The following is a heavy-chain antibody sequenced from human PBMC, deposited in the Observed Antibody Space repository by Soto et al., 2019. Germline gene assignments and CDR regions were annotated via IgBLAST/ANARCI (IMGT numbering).Heavy chain of an antibody. V-gene: IGHV4-59*08. D-gene: IGHD3-9*01. CDR3: ARTVLGPDILADQFVDYYYYMDV. J-gene: IGHJ6*03. CDR1: WGKMVDFC. Sequence: TVAWGKMVDFCGRWIRLLQGKGLEWVGYIYYSGSTSYNPSLRRRVIMSVDTSKRQFSLQLKSVTAADTAIYYCARTVLGPDILADQFVDYYYYMDVWGKGTTVTVS. CDR2: IYYSGST.